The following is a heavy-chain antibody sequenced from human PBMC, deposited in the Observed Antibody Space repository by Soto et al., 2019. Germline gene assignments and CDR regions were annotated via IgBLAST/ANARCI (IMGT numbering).Heavy chain of an antibody. Sequence: GGSLRDSCAASGVTFSRYSMHWVRQAPGKGLEWVAVISYDGSNKYYADSVKGRFTISRDNSKNTLYLQMNSLRAEDTAVYYCVRSYYDNVCYGLDVWGQGTTVTVS. J-gene: IGHJ6*02. CDR2: ISYDGSNK. D-gene: IGHD3-22*01. CDR1: GVTFSRYS. CDR3: VRSYYDNVCYGLDV. V-gene: IGHV3-30-3*01.